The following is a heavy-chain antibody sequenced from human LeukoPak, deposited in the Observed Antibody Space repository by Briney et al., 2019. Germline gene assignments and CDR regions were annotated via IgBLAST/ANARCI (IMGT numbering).Heavy chain of an antibody. D-gene: IGHD4-17*01. V-gene: IGHV4-61*01. CDR2: IYYSGST. CDR3: ARDPMTTGTTVGDHFDY. Sequence: SETLSLTCTVSGGSVSSGSYYWSWLRHPPGKGLEWIGYIYYSGSTNYNPSLKSRVTISVDTSKNQFSLKLSSVTAADTAVYNCARDPMTTGTTVGDHFDYWGQGTLVTVSS. CDR1: GGSVSSGSYY. J-gene: IGHJ4*02.